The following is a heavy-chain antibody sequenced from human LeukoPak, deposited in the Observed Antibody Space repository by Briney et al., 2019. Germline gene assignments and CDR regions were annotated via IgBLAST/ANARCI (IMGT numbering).Heavy chain of an antibody. J-gene: IGHJ5*02. CDR1: GYTFTIYY. CDR3: ARGRRIFCSSTSCYSRGWFDP. V-gene: IGHV1-46*01. D-gene: IGHD2-2*01. CDR2: INPSGGST. Sequence: ASVTVSCTASGYTFTIYYMHWVRQAPGQGLGWMGIINPSGGSTSYAQKFQGRVTMTRDTSTSTVYMELSSLRSEDTAVYYCARGRRIFCSSTSCYSRGWFDPWGQGTLVTVSS.